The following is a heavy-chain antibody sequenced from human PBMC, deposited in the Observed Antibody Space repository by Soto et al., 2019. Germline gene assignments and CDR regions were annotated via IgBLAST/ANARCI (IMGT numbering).Heavy chain of an antibody. Sequence: GGSLRLSCAASGFTFSSYSMNWVRQAPGKGLEWVSSISSSSSYIYYADSVKGRLTISRDNAKNSLYLQVNSLRAEDTAAYYCAREGIAAALDYWGQGTLVTVSS. V-gene: IGHV3-21*01. D-gene: IGHD6-13*01. J-gene: IGHJ4*02. CDR2: ISSSSSYI. CDR1: GFTFSSYS. CDR3: AREGIAAALDY.